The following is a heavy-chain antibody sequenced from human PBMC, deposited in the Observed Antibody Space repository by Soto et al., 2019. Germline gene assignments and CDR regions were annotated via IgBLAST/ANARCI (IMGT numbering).Heavy chain of an antibody. CDR3: ARGYYDFWSGYYKGPYGMDV. J-gene: IGHJ6*02. CDR1: GFTFSSYW. CDR2: INSDGSST. D-gene: IGHD3-3*01. Sequence: LRLSCAASGFTFSSYWMHWVRQAPGKGLVWVSRINSDGSSTSYADSVKGRFTISRDNAKNTLYLQMNSLRAEDTAVYYCARGYYDFWSGYYKGPYGMDVWGQGTTVTVSS. V-gene: IGHV3-74*01.